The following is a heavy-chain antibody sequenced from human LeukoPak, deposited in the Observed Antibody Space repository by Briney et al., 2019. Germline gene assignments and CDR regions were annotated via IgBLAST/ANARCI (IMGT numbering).Heavy chain of an antibody. V-gene: IGHV4-38-2*02. CDR3: ARGTYYYGSGSYPETLYYFDY. D-gene: IGHD3-10*01. CDR1: TYSISSGYY. J-gene: IGHJ4*02. Sequence: SETLSLTCTVSTYSISSGYYWGWIRQPPGKGLEWIGYIYHSGSTYYNPSLKSRVTISVDRSKNQFSLKLGSVTAADTAVYYCARGTYYYGSGSYPETLYYFDYWGQGTLVTVSS. CDR2: IYHSGST.